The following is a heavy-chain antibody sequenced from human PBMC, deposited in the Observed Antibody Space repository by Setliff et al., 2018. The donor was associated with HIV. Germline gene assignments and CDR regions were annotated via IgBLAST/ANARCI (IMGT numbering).Heavy chain of an antibody. CDR1: GGSISSSSYY. Sequence: SLTCTVSGGSISSSSYYWGWIRQPPGKGLEWIGSIYYSGSTYYNPSLKSRVTIPVDTSKNQFSLKLSAVTDADTAVYYCARGDILTGPERYWGQGTLVTVSS. CDR3: ARGDILTGPERY. J-gene: IGHJ4*02. D-gene: IGHD3-9*01. V-gene: IGHV4-39*01. CDR2: IYYSGST.